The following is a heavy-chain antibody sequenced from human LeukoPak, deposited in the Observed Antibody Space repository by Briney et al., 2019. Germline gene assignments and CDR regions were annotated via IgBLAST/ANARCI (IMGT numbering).Heavy chain of an antibody. V-gene: IGHV3-66*01. D-gene: IGHD4-17*01. J-gene: IGHJ6*02. CDR2: IYSGGST. CDR1: GFTVSSNY. Sequence: PGGSLRLSCAASGFTVSSNYMSWVRQAPGKGLEWVSVIYSGGSTYYADSVKGRFTISRDNSKNTLYLQTNSLRAEDTAVYYCARDTDYGDGMDVWGQGTTVTVSS. CDR3: ARDTDYGDGMDV.